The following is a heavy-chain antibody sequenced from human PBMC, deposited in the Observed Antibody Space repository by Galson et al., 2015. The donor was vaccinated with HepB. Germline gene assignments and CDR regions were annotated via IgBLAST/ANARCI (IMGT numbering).Heavy chain of an antibody. Sequence: SCKASGYTFTGYYMHWVRQAPGQGLEWMGWINPNSGGTNYAQKFQGRVTMTRDMSISTAYMELSRLRSDDTAVYYCARDTHRYCSGGSCYLNYWGQGTLVTVSS. D-gene: IGHD2-15*01. J-gene: IGHJ4*02. CDR2: INPNSGGT. CDR3: ARDTHRYCSGGSCYLNY. CDR1: GYTFTGYY. V-gene: IGHV1-2*02.